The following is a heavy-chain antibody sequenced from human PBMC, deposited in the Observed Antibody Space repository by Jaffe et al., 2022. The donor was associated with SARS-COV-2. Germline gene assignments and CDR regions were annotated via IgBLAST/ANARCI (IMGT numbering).Heavy chain of an antibody. J-gene: IGHJ4*02. V-gene: IGHV3-7*03. D-gene: IGHD2-8*01. Sequence: EVQLVESGGGLVQPGGSLRLSCVVSSFTFSRHWMTWVRQTQGKGLEWVANIKEDGSEKNYVDSVKGRFTISRDNAQNSLYLQMNSLRVEDTAVYYCARSTNGAFDYWDQGTLVTVSS. CDR1: SFTFSRHW. CDR3: ARSTNGAFDY. CDR2: IKEDGSEK.